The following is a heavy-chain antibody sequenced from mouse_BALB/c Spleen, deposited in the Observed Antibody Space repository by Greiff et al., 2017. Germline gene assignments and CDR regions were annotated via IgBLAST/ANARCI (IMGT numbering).Heavy chain of an antibody. J-gene: IGHJ4*01. CDR3: GRRRLRRDSMDY. CDR1: GFSFTSYG. Sequence: QVQLMESGPGLVQPSQSLSLTCTVSGFSFTSYGVHWVRQSPGKGLEWLGVIWSGGSTDSNAAFISRLSISKDNSNIQVFFNMNSLQANDPAIYCCGRRRLRRDSMDYWGQGTSVTVSS. V-gene: IGHV2-2*02. CDR2: IWSGGST. D-gene: IGHD2-4*01.